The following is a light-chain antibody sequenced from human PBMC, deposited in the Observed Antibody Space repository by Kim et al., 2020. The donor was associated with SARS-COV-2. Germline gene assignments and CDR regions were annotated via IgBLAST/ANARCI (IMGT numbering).Light chain of an antibody. CDR1: SSDVGGYNY. Sequence: QSVLTQPPSASGSPGQSVTISCTGTSSDVGGYNYVSWYQQHPGKAPKLMIYEVSKRPSGVPDRFSGSKSGNTASLTVSGLQAEYEADYYCSSYAGSNNPVFGGWTQLTVL. J-gene: IGLJ3*02. CDR2: EVS. CDR3: SSYAGSNNPV. V-gene: IGLV2-8*01.